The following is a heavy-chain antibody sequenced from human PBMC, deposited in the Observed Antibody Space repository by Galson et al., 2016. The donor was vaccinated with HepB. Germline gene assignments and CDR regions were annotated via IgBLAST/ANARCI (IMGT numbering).Heavy chain of an antibody. D-gene: IGHD2-2*01. CDR3: VAMDCSSTSCTLDS. Sequence: SVKVSCKVSGFVLTELTMHWVRQAPGEGLEWMGGLDPEKGNTIYSQKFQDRVTMTEDTSADTAYMDLRSLRSDDTAVYYCVAMDCSSTSCTLDSWGQGTTVTVSS. J-gene: IGHJ6*02. V-gene: IGHV1-24*01. CDR1: GFVLTELT. CDR2: LDPEKGNT.